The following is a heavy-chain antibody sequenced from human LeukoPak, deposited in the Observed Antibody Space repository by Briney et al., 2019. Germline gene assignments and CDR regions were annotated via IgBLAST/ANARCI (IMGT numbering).Heavy chain of an antibody. V-gene: IGHV3-30*04. Sequence: QSGRSLRLSCAASGFTFSSYAMHWVRQAPGKGLEWVAVISYDGSNKYYADSVKGRFTISRDNSKNTLYLQMNSLRAKDTAVYYCARWGIAAAGTGYWGQGTLVTVSS. D-gene: IGHD6-13*01. CDR3: ARWGIAAAGTGY. CDR1: GFTFSSYA. J-gene: IGHJ4*02. CDR2: ISYDGSNK.